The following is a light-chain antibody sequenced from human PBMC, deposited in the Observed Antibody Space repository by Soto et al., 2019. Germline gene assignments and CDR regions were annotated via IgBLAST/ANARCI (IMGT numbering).Light chain of an antibody. CDR1: QSVSSN. J-gene: IGKJ2*01. CDR2: GAS. V-gene: IGKV3-15*01. CDR3: QQYNSWPPYT. Sequence: EIVMTQSPATLSVSPGERATLSCRASQSVSSNLAWYQQKPGHAPRVLIYGASTRATGIPARFSGSGSGTAFTLTISSLQSEDFAVYYCQQYNSWPPYTFGQGTKLEIK.